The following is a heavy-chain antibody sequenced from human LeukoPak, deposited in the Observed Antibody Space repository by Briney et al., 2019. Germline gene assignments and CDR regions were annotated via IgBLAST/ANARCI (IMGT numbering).Heavy chain of an antibody. J-gene: IGHJ4*02. CDR2: IYYSGST. CDR3: ARDGYSSSWYYFDY. Sequence: PSETLSLTCTVSGGSISSYYRSWIRQPPGKGLEWIGYIYYSGSTNYNPSLKSRVTISVDTSKNQFSLKLSSVTAADTAVYYRARDGYSSSWYYFDYWGQGTLVTVSS. D-gene: IGHD6-13*01. CDR1: GGSISSYY. V-gene: IGHV4-59*01.